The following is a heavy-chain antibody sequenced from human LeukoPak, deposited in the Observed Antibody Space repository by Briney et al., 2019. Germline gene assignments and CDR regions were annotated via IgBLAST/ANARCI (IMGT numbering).Heavy chain of an antibody. CDR2: INPNSGGT. D-gene: IGHD3-22*01. J-gene: IGHJ4*02. Sequence: ASVTVSCKASGYTFTGYYMYWVRQAPGQGLEWTGWINPNSGGTNYAQKFQGRVTMTRDTSITTAFMELSRLRSDDTAVYYCARVTYYYDSSGYFSVRTSDYWGQGTLVTVSS. V-gene: IGHV1-2*02. CDR1: GYTFTGYY. CDR3: ARVTYYYDSSGYFSVRTSDY.